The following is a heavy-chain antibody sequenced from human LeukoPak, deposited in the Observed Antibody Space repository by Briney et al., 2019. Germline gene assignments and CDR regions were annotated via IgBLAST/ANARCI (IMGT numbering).Heavy chain of an antibody. CDR1: GGSISSYY. CDR2: IYTSGTI. Sequence: SETLSLTRTVSGGSISSYYWSWIRQPAGTALEWIGRIYTSGTITYNPSLKSRVTMSVDTSKNQFSLKLSSVTAADTAVYYCARDSGTTGEVKFDPWGQGTLVTVSS. CDR3: ARDSGTTGEVKFDP. D-gene: IGHD3-10*01. V-gene: IGHV4-4*07. J-gene: IGHJ5*02.